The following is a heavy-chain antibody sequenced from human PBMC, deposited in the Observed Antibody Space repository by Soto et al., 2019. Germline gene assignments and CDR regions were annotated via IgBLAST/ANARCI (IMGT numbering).Heavy chain of an antibody. D-gene: IGHD1-1*01. CDR3: ARRQSSPPTRGAETARGAMDV. CDR1: GFTFNNYG. CDR2: IWNDGSNS. V-gene: IGHV3-33*08. J-gene: IGHJ6*02. Sequence: QVQLVEAGGGVVQPGRSLRLSCAASGFTFNNYGMHWVRQAPGKGLEWVAVIWNDGSNSYYANSVKGRFTISRDNSKNTLHLQMSSLKAEDTAVYYCARRQSSPPTRGAETARGAMDVWGQGTTVTVSS.